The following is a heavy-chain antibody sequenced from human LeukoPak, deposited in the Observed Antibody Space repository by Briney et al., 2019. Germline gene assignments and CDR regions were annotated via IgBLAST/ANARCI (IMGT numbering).Heavy chain of an antibody. CDR3: AKTDYYYDSSGYA. V-gene: IGHV3-23*01. Sequence: KPGGTLRLSCAASGFTFSSYGMSWVRQAPGKGLEWVSAISGSGGSTYYADSVKGRFTISRDNSKNTLYLQMNSLRAEDTAVYYCAKTDYYYDSSGYAWGQGTLVTVSS. CDR1: GFTFSSYG. D-gene: IGHD3-22*01. J-gene: IGHJ4*02. CDR2: ISGSGGST.